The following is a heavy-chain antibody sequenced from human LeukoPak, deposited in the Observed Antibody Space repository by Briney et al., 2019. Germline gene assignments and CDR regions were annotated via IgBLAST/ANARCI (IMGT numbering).Heavy chain of an antibody. J-gene: IGHJ6*02. D-gene: IGHD2-21*02. CDR3: ARSGCGGDCYSPYYYYYGMDV. V-gene: IGHV4-34*01. CDR2: INHSGST. CDR1: GGSFSGYY. Sequence: SETLSLTCAVYGGSFSGYYWSWIRQPPGKGPEWIGEINHSGSTNYNPSLKSRVTISVDTSKNQFSLKLSSVTAADTAVYYCARSGCGGDCYSPYYYYYGMDVWGQGTTVTVSS.